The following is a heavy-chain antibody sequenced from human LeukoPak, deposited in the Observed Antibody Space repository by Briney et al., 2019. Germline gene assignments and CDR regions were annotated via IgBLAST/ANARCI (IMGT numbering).Heavy chain of an antibody. D-gene: IGHD3-10*01. Sequence: SETLSLTCAVSGGSISSSNWWSWVRQPPGKGLEWIGEIYHSGSTNYNPSLKSRVTISVDKSKNQFSLKPSSVTAADTAVYYCAGSITMPREGLNPWGQGTLVTVSS. J-gene: IGHJ5*02. CDR2: IYHSGST. CDR3: AGSITMPREGLNP. V-gene: IGHV4-4*02. CDR1: GGSISSSNW.